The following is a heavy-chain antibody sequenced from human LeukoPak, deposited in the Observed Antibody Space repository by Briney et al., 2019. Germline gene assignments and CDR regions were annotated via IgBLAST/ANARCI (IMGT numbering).Heavy chain of an antibody. Sequence: ASVKVSCKASGYTFTGYYMHWVRQAPGQELEWMGRINPNSGGTNYAQKFQGRVTMTRDTSISTAYMELSRLRSDDTAVYYCARAPPAYYGFWSYWGQGTLVTVSS. CDR1: GYTFTGYY. CDR3: ARAPPAYYGFWSY. D-gene: IGHD3-3*01. V-gene: IGHV1-2*06. J-gene: IGHJ4*02. CDR2: INPNSGGT.